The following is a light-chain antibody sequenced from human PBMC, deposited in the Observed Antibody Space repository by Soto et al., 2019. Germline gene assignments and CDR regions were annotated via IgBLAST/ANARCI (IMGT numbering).Light chain of an antibody. CDR3: QEYSSLWT. CDR2: WAS. CDR1: QSVLYSSNNKNY. V-gene: IGKV4-1*01. Sequence: DIVMTQSPDSLAVSLGERATINCKSSQSVLYSSNNKNYLAWYQQKPGQPPKLLIYWASTRESGVPDRFSGSGSGTGFTLTISSLQAEDVAVYYCQEYSSLWTFGQGTKVEIK. J-gene: IGKJ1*01.